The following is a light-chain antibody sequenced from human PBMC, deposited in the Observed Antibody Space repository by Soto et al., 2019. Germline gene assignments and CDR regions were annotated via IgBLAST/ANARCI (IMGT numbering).Light chain of an antibody. CDR1: QSVRSN. V-gene: IGKV3-15*01. J-gene: IGKJ1*01. CDR3: KHYNNWPPWT. Sequence: EIVMTQSPATLSVSPGERATLSCRASQSVRSNLAWYQQKPGQAPRLLIYGASTRATGIPARFSGSGSGTEFTLTISSLQSEDFAVYYCKHYNNWPPWTFGQGTKVEIK. CDR2: GAS.